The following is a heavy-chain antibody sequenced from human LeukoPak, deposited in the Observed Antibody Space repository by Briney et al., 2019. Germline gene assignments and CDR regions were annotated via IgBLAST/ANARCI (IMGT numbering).Heavy chain of an antibody. CDR3: ARDRGYSSSWYGGRDFDY. D-gene: IGHD6-13*01. CDR2: IYHSGST. Sequence: SETLSLTCTVSGYSLSSGYYWGWIRQPPGKGLEWIGRIYHSGSTYYNPSLRSRVTISVDTSKNQFSLKLSSVTAADTAVYYCARDRGYSSSWYGGRDFDYWGQGTLVTVSS. CDR1: GYSLSSGYY. J-gene: IGHJ4*02. V-gene: IGHV4-38-2*02.